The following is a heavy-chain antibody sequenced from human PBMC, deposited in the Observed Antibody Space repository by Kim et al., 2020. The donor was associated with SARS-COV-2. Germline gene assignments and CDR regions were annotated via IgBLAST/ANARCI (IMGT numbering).Heavy chain of an antibody. CDR3: ARISSSSQGDVFDY. V-gene: IGHV3-53*01. CDR1: GFTVSSNY. D-gene: IGHD6-13*01. CDR2: IYSGGST. Sequence: GGSLRLSCAASGFTVSSNYMSWVRQAPGKGLEWVSVIYSGGSTYYADSVKGRFTISRDNSKNTLYLQMNSLRAEDTAVYYCARISSSSQGDVFDYWGQGTLVTVSS. J-gene: IGHJ4*02.